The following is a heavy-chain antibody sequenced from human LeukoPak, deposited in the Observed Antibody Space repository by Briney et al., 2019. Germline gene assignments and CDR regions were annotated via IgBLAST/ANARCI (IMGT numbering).Heavy chain of an antibody. J-gene: IGHJ4*02. CDR3: ARAHSWSSSASFDY. V-gene: IGHV1-69*13. CDR2: IIPIFGTA. CDR1: GYTFTSYA. D-gene: IGHD6-6*01. Sequence: GASVKVSCKASGYTFTSYAIHWVRQAPGQRLEWMGGIIPIFGTANYAQKFQGRVTITADESTSTAYMELSSLRSEDTAVYYCARAHSWSSSASFDYWGQGTLVTVSS.